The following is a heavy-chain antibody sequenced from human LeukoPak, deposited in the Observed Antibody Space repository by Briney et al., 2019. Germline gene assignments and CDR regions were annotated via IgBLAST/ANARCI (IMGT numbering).Heavy chain of an antibody. CDR1: GGSITDYY. CDR3: ARSTFSSNWNL. J-gene: IGHJ4*02. Sequence: SETLSLTCTVSGGSITDYYWSWIRHSSGKGLEWIGYMYYSGSAYYSPSLKTRVTISVDTSKNQFSLKLISVTAADTAVYYCARSTFSSNWNLWGQGTLVTVSS. CDR2: MYYSGSA. D-gene: IGHD6-13*01. V-gene: IGHV4-59*08.